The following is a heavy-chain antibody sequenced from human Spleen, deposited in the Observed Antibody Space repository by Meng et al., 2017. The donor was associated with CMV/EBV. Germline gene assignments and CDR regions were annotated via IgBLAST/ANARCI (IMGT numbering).Heavy chain of an antibody. J-gene: IGHJ3*02. V-gene: IGHV3-7*01. CDR1: GFTFSGYW. CDR2: IKQDGSDK. Sequence: GESMKISCAASGFTFSGYWMSWARQAPGKGLEWVANIKQDGSDKYYVDSVKGRFTISRDNAKNSLFMQVNTLRAEDTAVYYCARESCNYDFWSGPDGAFDIWGQGTLVTVSS. D-gene: IGHD3-3*01. CDR3: ARESCNYDFWSGPDGAFDI.